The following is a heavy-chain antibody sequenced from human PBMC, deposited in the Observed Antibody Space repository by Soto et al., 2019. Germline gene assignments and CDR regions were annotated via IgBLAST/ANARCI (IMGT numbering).Heavy chain of an antibody. CDR1: GFTFGSYS. Sequence: PGGSLRLSCAASGFTFGSYSMNWVRQAPGKGLEWVSSISSSSSYIYYADSVKGRFTISRDNAKNSLYLQMNSLRAEDTAVYYCARDLPSYRSSVWGQGTTVTVSS. D-gene: IGHD3-10*01. J-gene: IGHJ6*02. V-gene: IGHV3-21*01. CDR2: ISSSSSYI. CDR3: ARDLPSYRSSV.